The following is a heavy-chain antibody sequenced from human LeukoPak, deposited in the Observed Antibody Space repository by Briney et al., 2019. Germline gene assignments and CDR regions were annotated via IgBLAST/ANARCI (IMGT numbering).Heavy chain of an antibody. CDR2: ISGSGGST. D-gene: IGHD6-13*01. J-gene: IGHJ4*02. CDR3: AKDPSALRWYSSSSGFGDY. Sequence: GGSLRLSCAASGFTFSSYAMSWVRQAPGKGLEWVSAISGSGGSTYYADSVKGRFTISRDNSKNTLYLQMNSLRAEDTAVYYCAKDPSALRWYSSSSGFGDYWGQGTLVTVSS. V-gene: IGHV3-23*01. CDR1: GFTFSSYA.